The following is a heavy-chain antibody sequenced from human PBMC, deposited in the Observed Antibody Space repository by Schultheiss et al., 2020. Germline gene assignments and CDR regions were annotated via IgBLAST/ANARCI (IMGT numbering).Heavy chain of an antibody. CDR2: VSGSGGRT. Sequence: GGSLRLSCAASGFTFSSYGMHWVRQAPGKGLEWVSVVSGSGGRTHYADSVKGRFTISRDNSKNTLYLQMNSLRAEDTAVYYCAKSPHQYSGGGSYYFDYWGQGTLVTVSS. V-gene: IGHV3-23*01. CDR3: AKSPHQYSGGGSYYFDY. D-gene: IGHD3-10*01. CDR1: GFTFSSYG. J-gene: IGHJ4*02.